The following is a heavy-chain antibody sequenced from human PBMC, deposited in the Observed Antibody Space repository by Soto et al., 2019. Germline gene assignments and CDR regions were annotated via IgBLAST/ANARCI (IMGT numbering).Heavy chain of an antibody. J-gene: IGHJ4*02. CDR3: ARSYVTSWYGGRAS. CDR1: GFTFSSYW. Sequence: EVQLVESGGGLVQPGGSLRLSCAASGFTFSSYWMTWVRQAPGKGLEWVANIKRDGSEKYYVDSVKGRFTISRDNAKNSLYLEMSGLRAEGTALYYCARSYVTSWYGGRASWGQGTQVTVSS. CDR2: IKRDGSEK. V-gene: IGHV3-7*01. D-gene: IGHD3-10*01.